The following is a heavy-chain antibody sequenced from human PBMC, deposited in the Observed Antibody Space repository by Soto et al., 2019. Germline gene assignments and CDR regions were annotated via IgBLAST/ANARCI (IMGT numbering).Heavy chain of an antibody. CDR2: VIPIFGTP. D-gene: IGHD2-15*01. Sequence: QVQLVQSGAEVKKPGSSVKVSCKAPGGTFSTYAISWVRQAPGQGLEWMGGVIPIFGTPKYAQKFKGRFTITADESTSKGYRELRSLRFEDRAVFYCARSQGGSSSLDIYYYYYYGRDVWGQGTTVNVSS. CDR1: GGTFSTYA. V-gene: IGHV1-69*01. CDR3: ARSQGGSSSLDIYYYYYYGRDV. J-gene: IGHJ6*02.